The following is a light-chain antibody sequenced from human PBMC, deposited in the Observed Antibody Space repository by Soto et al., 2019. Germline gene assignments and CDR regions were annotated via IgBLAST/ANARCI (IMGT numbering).Light chain of an antibody. Sequence: QSVLTQPPSVSGAPGQRVTISCTGSRSSIGTPYDVHWYQQLPGSAPQLVIYGINNRPSGVPGRFSGSRSGATAFLAISGLQAEDEADYYCQSYDSSLSGPVVFGGGTKLTVL. CDR1: RSSIGTPYD. V-gene: IGLV1-40*03. CDR3: QSYDSSLSGPVV. CDR2: GIN. J-gene: IGLJ2*01.